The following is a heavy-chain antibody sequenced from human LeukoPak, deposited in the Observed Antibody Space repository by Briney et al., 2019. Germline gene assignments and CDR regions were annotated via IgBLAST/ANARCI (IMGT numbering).Heavy chain of an antibody. CDR1: GFTFSGYY. J-gene: IGHJ4*02. CDR2: IKEDGREK. D-gene: IGHD5-12*01. CDR3: ARDVGYGDY. Sequence: PGGSLRLSCEASGFTFSGYYMTWVRQAPGKGLEWVASIKEDGREKYYVDSVKGRFTISRDNAKNSLYLQMSSLRAEDTAVYFCARDVGYGDYWGQGTLVTVSS. V-gene: IGHV3-7*01.